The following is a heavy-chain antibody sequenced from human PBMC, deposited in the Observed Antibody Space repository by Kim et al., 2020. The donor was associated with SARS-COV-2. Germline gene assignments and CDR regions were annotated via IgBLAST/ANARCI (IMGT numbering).Heavy chain of an antibody. CDR3: ARVADSYSSSWYFDY. Sequence: SETLSLTCAVSGGSISSSNWWSWVRQPPGKGLEWIGEIYHSGSTNYNPSLKSRVTISVDKSKNQFSLKLSSVTAADTAVYYCARVADSYSSSWYFDYWGQGTLVTVSS. V-gene: IGHV4-4*02. J-gene: IGHJ4*02. CDR2: IYHSGST. D-gene: IGHD6-13*01. CDR1: GGSISSSNW.